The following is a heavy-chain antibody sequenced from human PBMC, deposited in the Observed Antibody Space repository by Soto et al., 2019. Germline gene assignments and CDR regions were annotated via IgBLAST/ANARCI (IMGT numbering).Heavy chain of an antibody. V-gene: IGHV1-8*01. CDR3: AGGRASGSYYLLDY. CDR1: GDTFTTYD. Sequence: GASVKVSCKASGDTFTTYDINWVRQATGHGLEWMGWINPNSGNIGYAQRFQGRVTMTRDTAIRTAYMEVSSLRSDDTAVYYCAGGRASGSYYLLDYWGQGTLVTVS. J-gene: IGHJ4*02. D-gene: IGHD3-10*01. CDR2: INPNSGNI.